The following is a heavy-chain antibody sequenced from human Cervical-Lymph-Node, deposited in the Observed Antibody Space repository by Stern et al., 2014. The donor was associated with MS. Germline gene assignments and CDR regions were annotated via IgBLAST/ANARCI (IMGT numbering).Heavy chain of an antibody. CDR2: SYPGYSDT. J-gene: IGHJ4*02. Sequence: VQLVESGAEGKKPGESLKISCKGSGYNFDSYWIGWVRQMPGKDPEWMGMSYPGYSDTRYSPSFQGQLTISADKSNSTAYLQWRSLMASDSAMYYCARRRFSSGPSDYWGQGTLVTVSS. D-gene: IGHD6-19*01. V-gene: IGHV5-51*03. CDR3: ARRRFSSGPSDY. CDR1: GYNFDSYW.